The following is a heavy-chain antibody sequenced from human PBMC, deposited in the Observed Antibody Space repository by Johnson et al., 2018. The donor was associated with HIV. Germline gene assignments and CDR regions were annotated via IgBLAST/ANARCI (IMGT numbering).Heavy chain of an antibody. CDR1: GFTFSSYA. CDR3: AREVFTIFGATQRGAFDI. CDR2: ISYDGSNK. D-gene: IGHD3-3*01. J-gene: IGHJ3*02. Sequence: QVQLVESGGGVVQPGRSLRLSCAASGFTFSSYAMHGVRQAPGKGLEWVAVISYDGSNKYYADSVKGRFTIPRDNSKNTLYHHMNRLRPEDQAVYYCAREVFTIFGATQRGAFDIWGQGTMVTVSS. V-gene: IGHV3-30*14.